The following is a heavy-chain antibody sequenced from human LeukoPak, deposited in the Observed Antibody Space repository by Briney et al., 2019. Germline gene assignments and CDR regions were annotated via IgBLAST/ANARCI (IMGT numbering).Heavy chain of an antibody. CDR3: AKDREIIVRGGNWFDP. D-gene: IGHD3-10*01. CDR1: GFTFSSYG. V-gene: IGHV3-33*06. J-gene: IGHJ5*02. CDR2: IWYDGSNK. Sequence: PAGSLRLSCAASGFTFSSYGMHWVRQAPGKGLDWVAVIWYDGSNKYYADSVKGRFTISRDNSKNTLYLQMNSLRAEDTAVYYCAKDREIIVRGGNWFDPWGQGTLVTVSS.